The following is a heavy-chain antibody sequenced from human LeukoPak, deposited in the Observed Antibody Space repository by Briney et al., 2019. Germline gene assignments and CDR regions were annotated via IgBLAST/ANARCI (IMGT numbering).Heavy chain of an antibody. J-gene: IGHJ4*02. CDR3: AKSPQKMGATYFDY. V-gene: IGHV3-23*01. D-gene: IGHD1-26*01. Sequence: PGASLRLSCAASGFTFSSYAMSWVRQAPGKGLEWVSGISGSGGSTYYADSVKGRFTISRDNSKNTLYLQMNSLRAEDTAVYYCAKSPQKMGATYFDYWGQGTLVTVSS. CDR2: ISGSGGST. CDR1: GFTFSSYA.